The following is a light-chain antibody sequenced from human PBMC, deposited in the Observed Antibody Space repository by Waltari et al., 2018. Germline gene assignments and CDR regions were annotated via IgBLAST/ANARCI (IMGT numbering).Light chain of an antibody. CDR2: GAS. CDR1: QSVSRA. V-gene: IGKV3-20*01. J-gene: IGKJ1*01. Sequence: EIVLTQSPGSLSSSPGERVTLSCRASQSVSRALAWYQQKPGQDPRLLIFGASNRATGLPDRFSGSGSETDFSLTISRLEPEDFAVYYCQHYVRLPATFGRGTKVEIK. CDR3: QHYVRLPAT.